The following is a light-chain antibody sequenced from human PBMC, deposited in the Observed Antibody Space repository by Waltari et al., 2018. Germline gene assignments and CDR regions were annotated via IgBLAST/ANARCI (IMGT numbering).Light chain of an antibody. CDR3: QNYDTAPFT. V-gene: IGKV1-27*01. J-gene: IGKJ3*01. CDR1: RYVTHF. Sequence: IQMTQSPSSLSASIGDRVTITCRASRYVTHFLAWYQQRPGKVPRLLIHSASTLQSGVPSRFSGSGSGTEFTLTIDSLQPEDLATYYCQNYDTAPFTFGAGTKVDLK. CDR2: SAS.